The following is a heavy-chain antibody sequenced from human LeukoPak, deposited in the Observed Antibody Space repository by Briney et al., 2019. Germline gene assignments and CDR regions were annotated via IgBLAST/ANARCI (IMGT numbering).Heavy chain of an antibody. J-gene: IGHJ4*02. CDR3: ARGPDFWSGYYRVVATYYFDY. D-gene: IGHD3-3*01. V-gene: IGHV4-34*01. Sequence: SETLSLTCAVYGGSFSGYYWSWIRQPPGKGLEWIGEINHSGSTNYNPSLKSRVTISVDTSKNQFSLKLNSVTAADTAVYYCARGPDFWSGYYRVVATYYFDYWGQGTLVTVSS. CDR1: GGSFSGYY. CDR2: INHSGST.